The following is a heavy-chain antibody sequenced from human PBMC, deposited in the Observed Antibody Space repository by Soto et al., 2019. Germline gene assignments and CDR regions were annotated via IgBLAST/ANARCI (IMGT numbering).Heavy chain of an antibody. CDR1: GFTFSSYA. V-gene: IGHV3-23*01. CDR3: AKDSGGSHYYDTKGIAHP. CDR2: ISGSGGST. J-gene: IGHJ5*02. D-gene: IGHD3-22*01. Sequence: GGSLRLSCTASGFTFSSYAMSWVRQAPGKGLEWVSAISGSGGSTYYADSVKGRFTISRDNSKNTLYLQMNSLRAEDTAVYYCAKDSGGSHYYDTKGIAHPWGQGTLVTVSS.